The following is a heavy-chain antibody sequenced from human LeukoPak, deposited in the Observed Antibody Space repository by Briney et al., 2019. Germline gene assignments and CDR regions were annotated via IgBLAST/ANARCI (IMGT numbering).Heavy chain of an antibody. J-gene: IGHJ4*02. D-gene: IGHD6-13*01. Sequence: SETLSLTCTVSGGSISSYYWSWIRQPPGKGLEWIGYIYYSGSTNYNPSLKSRVTISVDTSKNQFSLKLSSVTAADTAVYYCARVDEAAAGAFDYRGQGTLVTVSS. CDR1: GGSISSYY. CDR3: ARVDEAAAGAFDY. V-gene: IGHV4-59*01. CDR2: IYYSGST.